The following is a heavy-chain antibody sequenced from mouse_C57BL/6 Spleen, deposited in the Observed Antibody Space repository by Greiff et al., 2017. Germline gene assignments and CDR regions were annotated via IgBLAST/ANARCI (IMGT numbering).Heavy chain of an antibody. CDR1: GYTFTSYW. CDR2: INPSSGYT. D-gene: IGHD1-1*02. Sequence: QVQLQQSGADLATPGASVKLSCKASGYTFTSYWMHWVKQRPGQGLEWIGYINPSSGYTKYNQKFKGKATLTADKSSSTAYMQLSSLTYEDSAVYYCARYGGDAMDYWGQGTSVTVSS. CDR3: ARYGGDAMDY. V-gene: IGHV1-7*01. J-gene: IGHJ4*01.